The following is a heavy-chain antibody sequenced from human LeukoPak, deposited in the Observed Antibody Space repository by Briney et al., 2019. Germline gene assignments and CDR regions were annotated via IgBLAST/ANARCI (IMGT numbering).Heavy chain of an antibody. CDR3: ARNSYRGSYYVGLDY. CDR2: INHSGST. CDR1: GGSFSGYY. Sequence: SETLSLTCAVYGGSFSGYYWSWIRQPPGKGLEWIGEINHSGSTNYNPSLKSRVTISVDTSKNQFSLKLSSVTAADTAVYYCARNSYRGSYYVGLDYWGQGTLVTVSS. D-gene: IGHD1-26*01. V-gene: IGHV4-34*01. J-gene: IGHJ4*02.